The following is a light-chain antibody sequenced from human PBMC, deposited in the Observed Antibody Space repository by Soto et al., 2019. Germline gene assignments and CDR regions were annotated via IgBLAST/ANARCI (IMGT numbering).Light chain of an antibody. CDR2: EVS. V-gene: IGLV2-14*03. Sequence: SAPTQPASLAGSPGQPIALSSPGTSCDVGAYDYVSWYQQHPDRAPRLVIYEVSNRPSGVSNRFSGSKSVNTATLTISGLQAEDEADYYCASHTTTNTRVFGTGTKATV. CDR1: SCDVGAYDY. CDR3: ASHTTTNTRV. J-gene: IGLJ1*01.